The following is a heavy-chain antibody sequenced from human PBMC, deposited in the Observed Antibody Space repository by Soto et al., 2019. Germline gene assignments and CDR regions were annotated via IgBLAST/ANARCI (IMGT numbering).Heavy chain of an antibody. CDR1: GGSFSGYY. J-gene: IGHJ6*02. CDR2: INHSGST. Sequence: PSETLSLTCAVSGGSFSGYYWSWIRQPPGKGLEWIGEINHSGSTNYNPSLKSRVTISVDTSKNQFSLKLSSVTAADTAVYYCARGVARVATITAAYYYGMDVWGQGTTVTVSS. D-gene: IGHD5-12*01. V-gene: IGHV4-34*01. CDR3: ARGVARVATITAAYYYGMDV.